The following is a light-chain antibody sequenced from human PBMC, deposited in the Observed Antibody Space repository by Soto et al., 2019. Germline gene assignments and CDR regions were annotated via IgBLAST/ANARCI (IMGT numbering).Light chain of an antibody. V-gene: IGKV1-6*01. J-gene: IGKJ1*01. Sequence: IQMTQSPSSLSASVVDRVTITCRASQGISNELGWYQQRPGKAPKVLIYGASNLQSGVPSRFSGSASGTDFTLTISSLQPEDFATYYCLQDYTYPWTFGQGTKVDI. CDR2: GAS. CDR1: QGISNE. CDR3: LQDYTYPWT.